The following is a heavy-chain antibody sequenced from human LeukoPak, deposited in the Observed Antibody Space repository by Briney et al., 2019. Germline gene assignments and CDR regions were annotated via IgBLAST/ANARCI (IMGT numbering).Heavy chain of an antibody. Sequence: ASVKVSCKASGYTFTSYYMHWVRQAPGQGLEWMGIINPSGGSTSYAQKFQGRVTITRNTSISTAYMELSSLRSEDTAVYYCAREPEYCSGGSCYEDAFDIWGQGTMVTVSS. D-gene: IGHD2-15*01. V-gene: IGHV1-46*01. CDR2: INPSGGST. CDR3: AREPEYCSGGSCYEDAFDI. CDR1: GYTFTSYY. J-gene: IGHJ3*02.